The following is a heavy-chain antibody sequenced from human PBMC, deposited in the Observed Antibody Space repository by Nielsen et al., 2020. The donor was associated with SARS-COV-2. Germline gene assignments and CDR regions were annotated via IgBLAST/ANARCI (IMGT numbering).Heavy chain of an antibody. CDR2: ISAST. Sequence: GESLKISCVVSGFTISTYAMSWVRQAPGKGLEWVSAISASTYYADSVKGRFTISRDNAKNSLYLQMNSLRAEDTAVYYCASLPTGSGYLDDYWGQGTLVTVSS. CDR1: GFTISTYA. D-gene: IGHD3-22*01. J-gene: IGHJ4*02. CDR3: ASLPTGSGYLDDY. V-gene: IGHV3-23*01.